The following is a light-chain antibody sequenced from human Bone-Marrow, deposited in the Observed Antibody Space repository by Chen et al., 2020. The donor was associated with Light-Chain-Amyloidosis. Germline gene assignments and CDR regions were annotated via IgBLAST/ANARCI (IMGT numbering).Light chain of an antibody. CDR2: RDT. V-gene: IGLV3-25*03. Sequence: SYELSQPPLASVSPGQYARNPGSGDDLPTKYAYWYQQKPGQAPVLVIHRDTERPSGISERFSGSSSGTTATLTISGVQAEDEADYHCQSADSSGTYEVIFGGGTKLTVL. CDR3: QSADSSGTYEVI. J-gene: IGLJ2*01. CDR1: DLPTKY.